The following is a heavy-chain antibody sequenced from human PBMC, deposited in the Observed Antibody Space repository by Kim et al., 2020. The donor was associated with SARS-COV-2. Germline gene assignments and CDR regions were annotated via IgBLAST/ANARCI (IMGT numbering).Heavy chain of an antibody. CDR3: ARGGGDYDLHYGMDV. D-gene: IGHD4-17*01. Sequence: DSVKGRFTISRDNSKNTLYLQMNSLRAEDTAVYYCARGGGDYDLHYGMDVWGQGTTVTVSS. J-gene: IGHJ6*02. V-gene: IGHV3-30*07.